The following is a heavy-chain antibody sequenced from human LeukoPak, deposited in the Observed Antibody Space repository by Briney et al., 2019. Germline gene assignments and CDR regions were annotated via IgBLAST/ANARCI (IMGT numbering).Heavy chain of an antibody. CDR2: ISYDGSNK. Sequence: GGSLRLSCAASGFTFSSYGMHWVRQAPGKGLEWVAVISYDGSNKYYADSVKGRFTISRDNSKNTLYLQMNSLRAEDTAVYYCAKVLPPCQYCSGGSCYCAFDYWGQGTLVTVSS. J-gene: IGHJ4*02. CDR1: GFTFSSYG. V-gene: IGHV3-30*18. D-gene: IGHD2-15*01. CDR3: AKVLPPCQYCSGGSCYCAFDY.